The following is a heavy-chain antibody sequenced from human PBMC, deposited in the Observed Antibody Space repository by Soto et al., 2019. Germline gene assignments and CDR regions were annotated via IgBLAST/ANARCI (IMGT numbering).Heavy chain of an antibody. V-gene: IGHV2-5*02. CDR3: ATRFGVKRSYYYYFDL. Sequence: QITLKESGPTLVKPTQTLTLTCTFSGFSLSTSGVGVGWIRQPPGKALEWLALIYWDDDKRYSPSPKSRLTNTQEPFKNQVGPKKTHLDPVGQSTNFRATRFGVKRSYYYYFDLLGQGTLGTVSS. D-gene: IGHD3-10*01. J-gene: IGHJ4*02. CDR1: GFSLSTSGVG. CDR2: IYWDDDK.